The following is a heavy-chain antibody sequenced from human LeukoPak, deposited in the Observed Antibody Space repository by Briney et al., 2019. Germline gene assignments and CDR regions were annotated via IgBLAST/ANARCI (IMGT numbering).Heavy chain of an antibody. Sequence: GGSLRLSCSASGFTFSSYAMHWVRQAPGKGLEYVSAISSNGGSTYYADSVKGRFTISRDNSKNTLYLQMSSLRAEDTAVYYCVRAVGAKGDYYYYYGMDVWGQGATVTVSS. D-gene: IGHD1-26*01. CDR3: VRAVGAKGDYYYYYGMDV. V-gene: IGHV3-64D*09. CDR2: ISSNGGST. J-gene: IGHJ6*02. CDR1: GFTFSSYA.